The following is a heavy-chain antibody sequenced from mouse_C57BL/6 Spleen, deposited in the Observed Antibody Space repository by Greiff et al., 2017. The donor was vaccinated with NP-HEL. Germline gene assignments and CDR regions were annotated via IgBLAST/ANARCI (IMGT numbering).Heavy chain of an antibody. V-gene: IGHV5-4*03. J-gene: IGHJ3*01. CDR2: ISDGGSYT. CDR1: GFTFSSYA. CDR3: ADGYYLAY. D-gene: IGHD2-3*01. Sequence: EVKVVESGGGLVKPGGSLKLSCAASGFTFSSYAMSWVRQTPEKRLEWVATISDGGSYTYYPDNVKGRFTISRDNAKNNLYLQMSHLKSEDTAMYYCADGYYLAYWGQGTLVTVSA.